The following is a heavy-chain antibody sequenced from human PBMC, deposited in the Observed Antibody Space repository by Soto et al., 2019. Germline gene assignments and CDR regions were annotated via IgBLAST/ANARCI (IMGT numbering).Heavy chain of an antibody. J-gene: IGHJ6*02. CDR1: GFTFSTYT. Sequence: GGSLRLSCAASGFTFSTYTMHWIRQAPGKGLEWVAFISHDGSNKYHADFVKGRLTISRDNSKNTLYLQMNSLGAEDTAFYYCARGDAGIVKKASYGMDVWGQGTTVTVSS. CDR2: ISHDGSNK. CDR3: ARGDAGIVKKASYGMDV. V-gene: IGHV3-30-3*01. D-gene: IGHD1-26*01.